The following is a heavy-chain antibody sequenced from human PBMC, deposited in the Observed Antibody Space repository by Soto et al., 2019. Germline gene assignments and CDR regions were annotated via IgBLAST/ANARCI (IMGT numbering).Heavy chain of an antibody. CDR2: IYYSGST. CDR1: GGSISSSSYY. CDR3: ARISGGGLLWFGGRPGIDY. J-gene: IGHJ4*02. Sequence: QLQLQESGPGLVKPSETLSLTCTVSGGSISSSSYYWGWIRQPPGKGLEWIGSIYYSGSTYYNPSLKSRVTISVDTSKNQFSLKLSSVTAADTAVYYCARISGGGLLWFGGRPGIDYWGQGTLVTVSS. V-gene: IGHV4-39*07. D-gene: IGHD3-10*01.